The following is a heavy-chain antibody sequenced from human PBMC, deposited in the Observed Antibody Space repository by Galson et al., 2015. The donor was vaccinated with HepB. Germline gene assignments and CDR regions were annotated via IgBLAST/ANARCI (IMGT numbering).Heavy chain of an antibody. J-gene: IGHJ3*01. V-gene: IGHV1-69*13. Sequence: SVKVSCKASGGTFNTYAISWVRQAPGQGLEWLGGIIPIFATPDYAQTSQGRVTITADESTRTAHLQFSSLRSEDTAVYYCAREGGGGDSEFAVNVLDVWGQGTVVTVSA. D-gene: IGHD2-21*02. CDR2: IIPIFATP. CDR3: AREGGGGDSEFAVNVLDV. CDR1: GGTFNTYA.